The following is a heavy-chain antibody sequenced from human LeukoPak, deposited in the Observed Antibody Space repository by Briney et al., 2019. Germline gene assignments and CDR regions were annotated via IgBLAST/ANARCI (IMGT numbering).Heavy chain of an antibody. J-gene: IGHJ4*02. CDR2: IYYSGST. V-gene: IGHV4-59*12. CDR3: VRSSGWYY. CDR1: GGSISSYY. Sequence: SETLSLTCTVSGGSISSYYWSWIRQPPGKGLEWIGYIYYSGSTYYNPSLKSRVTISVDTSKNQFSLKLSSVTAADTAVYYCVRSSGWYYWGQGTLVTVSS. D-gene: IGHD6-19*01.